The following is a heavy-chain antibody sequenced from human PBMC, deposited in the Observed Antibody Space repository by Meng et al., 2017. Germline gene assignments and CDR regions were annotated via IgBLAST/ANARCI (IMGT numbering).Heavy chain of an antibody. D-gene: IGHD3-10*01. V-gene: IGHV4-31*03. CDR3: ARERTMVRGVIIHTLNWFDP. J-gene: IGHJ5*02. Sequence: SETLSLTCTVSGGSISSGGYYWSWIRQHPGKGLEWIGYIYYSGSTYYNPSLKSRVTISVDTSKNQFSLKLSSVTAADTAVYYCARERTMVRGVIIHTLNWFDPWGQGTLVTGYS. CDR2: IYYSGST. CDR1: GGSISSGGYY.